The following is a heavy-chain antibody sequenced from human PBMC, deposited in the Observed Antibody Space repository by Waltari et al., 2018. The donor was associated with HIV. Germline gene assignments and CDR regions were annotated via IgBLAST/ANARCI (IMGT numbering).Heavy chain of an antibody. J-gene: IGHJ4*02. D-gene: IGHD4-17*01. V-gene: IGHV3-21*01. Sequence: EVQLVESGGGLVKPGGSLRLSCAASGFTFSSYSMNWVRQAPGKGLEWVSSISSSSSYIYYADSVKGPFTISRDNAKNSLYLQMNSLRAEDTAVYYCARVTLGDYSLCDYWGQGTLVTVSS. CDR1: GFTFSSYS. CDR2: ISSSSSYI. CDR3: ARVTLGDYSLCDY.